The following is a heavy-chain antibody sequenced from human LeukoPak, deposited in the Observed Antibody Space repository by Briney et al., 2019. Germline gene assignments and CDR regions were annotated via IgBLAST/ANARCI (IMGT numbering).Heavy chain of an antibody. V-gene: IGHV3-48*01. Sequence: GGSLRLSCAASGSTFNRYSMNWVRQAPGKGLEWVSYIAYTGTIHYADSVKGRFTISRDDAKNSLYLHMNSLRAEDTAVYYCTRDPRALDYWGQGTLVTVSS. J-gene: IGHJ4*02. CDR2: IAYTGTI. CDR1: GSTFNRYS. CDR3: TRDPRALDY.